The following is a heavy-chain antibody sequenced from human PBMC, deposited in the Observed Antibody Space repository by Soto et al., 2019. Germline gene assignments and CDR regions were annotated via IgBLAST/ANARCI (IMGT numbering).Heavy chain of an antibody. CDR3: ARRFRAIPKFGLVKRYFDP. J-gene: IGHJ4*03. CDR2: ISNSDNKI. D-gene: IGHD3-3*01. CDR1: GFKFNDYN. V-gene: IGHV3-21*01. Sequence: EVQLVESGGGLVKPGGSLRLSCAASGFKFNDYNMDWVRQGPGKGLEWVASISNSDNKISYGNSVKGRFTISRDNAKNSLFLQMASRRVEDPVVYYCARRFRAIPKFGLVKRYFDPWGKGGWSPSPQ.